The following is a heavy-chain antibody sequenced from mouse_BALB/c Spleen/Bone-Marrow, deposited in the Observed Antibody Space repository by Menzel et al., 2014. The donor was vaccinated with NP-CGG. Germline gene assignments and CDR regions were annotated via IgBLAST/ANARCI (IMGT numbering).Heavy chain of an antibody. Sequence: EVQVVESGGGLVKPGGSLKLSCAASGFTFSSYGMSWVRRTPEKRLEWVATISGGGSYTYYPDSVKGRFTISRDNAKNNLYLQMSSLGSEDTALYYCARQYGSSYFDYWGQGTTLTVSS. D-gene: IGHD1-1*01. CDR2: ISGGGSYT. CDR1: GFTFSSYG. V-gene: IGHV5-9-2*01. J-gene: IGHJ2*01. CDR3: ARQYGSSYFDY.